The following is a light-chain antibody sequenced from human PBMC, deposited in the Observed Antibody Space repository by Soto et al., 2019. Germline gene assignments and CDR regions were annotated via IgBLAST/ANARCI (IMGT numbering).Light chain of an antibody. Sequence: QSVLTQPPSASGTPGQRVTISCSGSSFNIGSNSVYWYQQLPGTAPKLLIYSNNQRPSGVPDRFSGSKSGTSASLAISGLRSEDEADYYCATWDDSLSGRVFGGGTKVTVL. CDR1: SFNIGSNS. V-gene: IGLV1-47*02. CDR3: ATWDDSLSGRV. CDR2: SNN. J-gene: IGLJ2*01.